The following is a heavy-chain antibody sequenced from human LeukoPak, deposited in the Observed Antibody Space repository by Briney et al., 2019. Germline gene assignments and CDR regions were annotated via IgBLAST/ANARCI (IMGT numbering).Heavy chain of an antibody. Sequence: SQTLSLTCAVSGGSLSSGGCSWRWIRQPPGKGLEWIGYIYHSGSTYYNPSLKSRVTISVDRSKNQFSLKLSSVTAADTAVYYCARALRNCSGGSCYPSLHFDYWGQGTLVTVSS. CDR2: IYHSGST. D-gene: IGHD2-15*01. CDR1: GGSLSSGGCS. J-gene: IGHJ4*02. V-gene: IGHV4-30-2*01. CDR3: ARALRNCSGGSCYPSLHFDY.